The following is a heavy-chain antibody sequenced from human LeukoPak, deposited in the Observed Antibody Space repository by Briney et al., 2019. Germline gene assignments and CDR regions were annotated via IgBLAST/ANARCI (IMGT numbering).Heavy chain of an antibody. D-gene: IGHD4-23*01. CDR2: ISYDGNDK. J-gene: IGHJ4*02. V-gene: IGHV3-30*18. CDR3: AKALGLTTVVTPFDY. Sequence: PGGSLRLSCAASGFTFNSYGMHWVRQAPGKGLEWVAVISYDGNDKYYAYSVKGRFTISRDNSKNTLYLQMNSLRAEDTAEYYCAKALGLTTVVTPFDYWGQGTLVTVSS. CDR1: GFTFNSYG.